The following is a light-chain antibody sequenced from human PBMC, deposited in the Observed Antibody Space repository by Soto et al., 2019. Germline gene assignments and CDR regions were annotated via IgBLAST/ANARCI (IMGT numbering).Light chain of an antibody. Sequence: EIVMTQYTATLSLSPGERATLSCRASQSVSSTYLSWYQQKPGQAPRLLIYDASTRATDIPARFSGSGSGTDFTLTISSLLSEDFAVYYCHQYYKWPLTFGGGTIVDI. V-gene: IGKV3D-7*01. CDR2: DAS. CDR1: QSVSSTY. J-gene: IGKJ4*01. CDR3: HQYYKWPLT.